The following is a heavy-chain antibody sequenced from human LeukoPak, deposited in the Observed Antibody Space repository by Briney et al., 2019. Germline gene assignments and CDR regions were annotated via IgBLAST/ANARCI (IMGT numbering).Heavy chain of an antibody. CDR2: IYSGGST. V-gene: IGHV3-53*01. CDR3: ARDRISGMIDY. D-gene: IGHD3-10*01. Sequence: AGGSLRLSCAASGFTVSSNYMSWVRQAPGKGLEWASVIYSGGSTYYADSVKGRFTISRDNSKNTLYLQMNSLRAEDTAVYYCARDRISGMIDYWGQGTLVTVSS. CDR1: GFTVSSNY. J-gene: IGHJ4*02.